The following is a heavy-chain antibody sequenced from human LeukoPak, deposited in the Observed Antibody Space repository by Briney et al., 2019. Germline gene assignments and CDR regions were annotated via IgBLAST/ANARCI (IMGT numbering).Heavy chain of an antibody. D-gene: IGHD3-10*01. J-gene: IGHJ4*02. V-gene: IGHV4-38-2*02. CDR1: GYSISSGYY. Sequence: SETLSLTCAVSGYSISSGYYWGWIRQPPGKGLEWIGSIYHSGSTYYNPSLKSRVTIPVDTSKNQFSLKLSSVTAADTAVYYCARDHSYGSGSYHFDYWGQGTLVTVSS. CDR3: ARDHSYGSGSYHFDY. CDR2: IYHSGST.